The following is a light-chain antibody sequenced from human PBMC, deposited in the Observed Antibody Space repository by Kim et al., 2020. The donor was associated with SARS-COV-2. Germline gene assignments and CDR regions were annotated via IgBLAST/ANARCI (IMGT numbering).Light chain of an antibody. CDR3: SSYAGINHWV. CDR2: VVS. J-gene: IGLJ3*02. CDR1: SSEVSGYRY. Sequence: GQSFHSAFTGTSSEVSGYRYVYLDIPRPGKDPKLVSYVVSKRPKGVPDRCSGSKSGNTASLSVSGLQAEDEADYYCSSYAGINHWVFGGGTQLTV. V-gene: IGLV2-8*01.